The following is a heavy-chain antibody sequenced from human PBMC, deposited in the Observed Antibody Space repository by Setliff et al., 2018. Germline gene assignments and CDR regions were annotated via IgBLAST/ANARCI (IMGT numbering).Heavy chain of an antibody. D-gene: IGHD2-2*01. CDR3: ARGVYCSSTSCSPGLNWFDP. CDR2: INHSGST. V-gene: IGHV4-34*01. J-gene: IGHJ5*02. Sequence: PSETLSLTCAVYGGSFADHFWSWIRQPPGKGLEWIGEINHSGSTNYNPSLKSRLSISVDASKNQFSLKLSSVTAADTAVYYCARGVYCSSTSCSPGLNWFDPWGQGTLVTVSS. CDR1: GGSFADHF.